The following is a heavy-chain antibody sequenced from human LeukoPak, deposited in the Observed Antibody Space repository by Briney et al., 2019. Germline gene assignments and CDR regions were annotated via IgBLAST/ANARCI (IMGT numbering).Heavy chain of an antibody. V-gene: IGHV4-39*01. D-gene: IGHD5-18*01. CDR2: IYYHENT. CDR1: GGSISSSSDY. CDR3: ARVHRGYSYGYESFPHPQTHYFDY. Sequence: DPSETLSLTCTVSGGSISSSSDYWGWIRQAPGKGLEWIGSIYYHENTYYNSSLKSRVTISVDTSKNQFSLKLNSVTAADTAVYYCARVHRGYSYGYESFPHPQTHYFDYWGQGTLVTVSS. J-gene: IGHJ4*02.